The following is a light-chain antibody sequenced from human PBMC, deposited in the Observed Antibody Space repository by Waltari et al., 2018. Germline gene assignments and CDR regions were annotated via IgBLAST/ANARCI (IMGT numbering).Light chain of an antibody. CDR3: QHYVRLPVA. Sequence: IVLTQSPGTLSLSPGERATLSCRASQSIPGTLVWYQQKPDQPPRLLIYGASSRAAGIPDRFSGSGFGTDFSLTISRLEPEDFAVYYCQHYVRLPVAFGQGTKL. CDR2: GAS. CDR1: QSIPGT. V-gene: IGKV3-20*01. J-gene: IGKJ1*01.